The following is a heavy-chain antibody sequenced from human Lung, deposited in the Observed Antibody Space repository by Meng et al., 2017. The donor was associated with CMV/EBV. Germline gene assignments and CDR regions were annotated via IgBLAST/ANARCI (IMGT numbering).Heavy chain of an antibody. V-gene: IGHV1-8*01. D-gene: IGHD3-22*01. Sequence: SVXVSXXASGYTFSSYDINWVRQATGQGLEWMGWMNPNRGNTVYAQKFQGRVTMTRNTSISTAYMELNSLRTEDTAVYYYARVDYYDSSGYPMTYNWFDHWGQGXLVTVSS. CDR2: MNPNRGNT. CDR3: ARVDYYDSSGYPMTYNWFDH. J-gene: IGHJ5*02. CDR1: GYTFSSYD.